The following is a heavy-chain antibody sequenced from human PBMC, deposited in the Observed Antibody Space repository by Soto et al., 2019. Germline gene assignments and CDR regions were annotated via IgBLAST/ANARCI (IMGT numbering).Heavy chain of an antibody. D-gene: IGHD1-7*01. V-gene: IGHV1-18*01. J-gene: IGHJ5*02. CDR2: ISAYNGNT. CDR3: ARERSGTTANWFDP. CDR1: GYTFTSYG. Sequence: ASVKVSCKASGYTFTSYGISWVRQAPGQGLEWMGWISAYNGNTNYAQKLQGRVTMTTDTSTSTAYMELRSLRSDDTAVYYCARERSGTTANWFDPWGQGTLVTVSS.